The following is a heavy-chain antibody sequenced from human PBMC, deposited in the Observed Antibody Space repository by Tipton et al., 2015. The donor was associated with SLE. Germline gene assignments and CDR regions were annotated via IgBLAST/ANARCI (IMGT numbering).Heavy chain of an antibody. D-gene: IGHD6-13*01. Sequence: GSLRLSCAASGFAVSSNYMNWVRQAPGKGLEWVSVIYSGGSTYYADSVKGRFTISRDNSKNTLYLQMNSLRAEDTAVYYCARTIVAAGRDYWGQGTLVTVSS. CDR3: ARTIVAAGRDY. J-gene: IGHJ4*02. CDR2: IYSGGST. V-gene: IGHV3-53*01. CDR1: GFAVSSNY.